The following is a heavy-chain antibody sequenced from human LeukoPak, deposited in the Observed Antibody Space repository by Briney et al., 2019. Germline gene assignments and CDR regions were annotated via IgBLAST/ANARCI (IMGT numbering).Heavy chain of an antibody. J-gene: IGHJ4*02. CDR2: INSDGSST. CDR1: GFTFSSYW. Sequence: GGSLRLSCAASGFTFSSYWMHWVRQAPGKGQVWVSRINSDGSSTSYADSVKGRFTISRDNAKNTLYLQMNSLRAEDTAVYYCARDRRSYYIDYWGQGTLVTVSS. V-gene: IGHV3-74*01. CDR3: ARDRRSYYIDY. D-gene: IGHD1-26*01.